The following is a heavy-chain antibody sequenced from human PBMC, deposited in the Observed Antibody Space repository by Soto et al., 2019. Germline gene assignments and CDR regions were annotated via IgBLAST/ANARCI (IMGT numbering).Heavy chain of an antibody. CDR1: GFTFSSYS. CDR2: ISSSSSYI. J-gene: IGHJ4*02. Sequence: GGSPRLSCAASGFTFSSYSMNWVRQAPGKGLEWVSSISSSSSYIYYADSVKGRFTISRDNAKNSLYLQMNSLRAEDTAVYYCARDPLYCSSTSCPFDYWGQGTLVTVSS. CDR3: ARDPLYCSSTSCPFDY. D-gene: IGHD2-2*01. V-gene: IGHV3-21*01.